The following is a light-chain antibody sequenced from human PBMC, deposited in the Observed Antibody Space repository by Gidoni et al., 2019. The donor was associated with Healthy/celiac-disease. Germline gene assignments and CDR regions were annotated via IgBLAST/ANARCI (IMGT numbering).Light chain of an antibody. CDR3: CSYAGSSTLV. V-gene: IGLV2-23*02. CDR2: AVS. CDR1: SSDVGSYNL. J-gene: IGLJ3*02. Sequence: QSALTQPASASGSPGQSITISSTGTSSDVGSYNLISWYQQHPGKAPKPMIYAVSKRPSGVSNRFSGSKSGNTASLTISGLQAEDEADYYCCSYAGSSTLVFGGGTKLTVL.